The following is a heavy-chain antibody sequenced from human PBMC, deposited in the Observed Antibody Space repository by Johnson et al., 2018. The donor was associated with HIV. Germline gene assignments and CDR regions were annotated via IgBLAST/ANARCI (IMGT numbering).Heavy chain of an antibody. J-gene: IGHJ3*02. Sequence: QVQLVESGGGLVQPGGSMRLSCVVSGFTFTSYGMHWVRQAPGKGLEWVAFIRYDGSNKYYADSVKGRFTISRDNSKNTLYLQMNSLRAEDTAVYYCAKDYYGSGSKHDAFDIWGQGTMVTVSS. CDR2: IRYDGSNK. CDR1: GFTFTSYG. D-gene: IGHD3-10*01. CDR3: AKDYYGSGSKHDAFDI. V-gene: IGHV3-30*02.